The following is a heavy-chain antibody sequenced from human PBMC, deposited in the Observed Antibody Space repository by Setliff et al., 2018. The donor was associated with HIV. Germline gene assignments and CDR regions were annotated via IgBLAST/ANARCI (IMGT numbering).Heavy chain of an antibody. Sequence: ASVKVSCKTSGYRFIGHYLHWVRLAPGQGPEWVGWINPETGDPNYAQKFRGRILMTRDTSITTAFLHVAKLTSNDTAIYYCATGIPSDLDYWGQGTLVTVSS. J-gene: IGHJ4*01. V-gene: IGHV1-2*02. CDR2: INPETGDP. CDR1: GYRFIGHY. CDR3: ATGIPSDLDY. D-gene: IGHD2-21*01.